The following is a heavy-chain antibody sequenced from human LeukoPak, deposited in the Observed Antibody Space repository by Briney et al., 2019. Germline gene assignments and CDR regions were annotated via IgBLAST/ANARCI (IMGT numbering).Heavy chain of an antibody. CDR2: INHSGST. Sequence: SETLSLTCAVYGGSFGGHYWSWIRQPPGKGLEWIGEINHSGSTNYNPSLKSRVTLSVDSSKNQFSLKLSSVTAADTAVYYCARANIAVCRYYYYMDVWGKGSTVTVSS. V-gene: IGHV4-34*01. J-gene: IGHJ6*03. D-gene: IGHD6-19*01. CDR1: GGSFGGHY. CDR3: ARANIAVCRYYYYMDV.